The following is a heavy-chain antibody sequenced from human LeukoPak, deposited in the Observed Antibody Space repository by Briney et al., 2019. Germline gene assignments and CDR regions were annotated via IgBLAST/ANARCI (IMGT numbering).Heavy chain of an antibody. CDR1: GFTFSSYE. CDR2: ISSSGSTI. Sequence: PGGSLRLSCAASGFTFSSYEMNWVRQAPGKGLEWVSYISSSGSTIYYADSVKGRFTISRENAKNSLYLQMNSLRAGDTAVYYCARGIAVGDDAFDIWGQGTMVTVSS. D-gene: IGHD6-19*01. V-gene: IGHV3-48*03. J-gene: IGHJ3*02. CDR3: ARGIAVGDDAFDI.